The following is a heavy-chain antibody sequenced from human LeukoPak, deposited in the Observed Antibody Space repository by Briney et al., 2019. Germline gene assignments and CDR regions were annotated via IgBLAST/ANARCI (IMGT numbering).Heavy chain of an antibody. V-gene: IGHV3-11*01. Sequence: GGSLRLSCAASGFTFSDYYMSWIRQAPGKGLEWLSYISSSGSTIYYADSVKGRFTISRDNAKNSLYLQMNSLRAEDTAVYYCARIWSGYSYGYVLDYWGQGTLVTVSS. D-gene: IGHD5-18*01. J-gene: IGHJ4*02. CDR3: ARIWSGYSYGYVLDY. CDR2: ISSSGSTI. CDR1: GFTFSDYY.